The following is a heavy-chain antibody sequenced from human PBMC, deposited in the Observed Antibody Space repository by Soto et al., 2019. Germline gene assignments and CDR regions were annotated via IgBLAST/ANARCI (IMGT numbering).Heavy chain of an antibody. CDR2: IKDGGLT. Sequence: QVQLQQWGAGLLKPSETLSLTCVVYGGSLSGYYWSWIRQPQGKGLEGIGEIKDGGLTNYSPSLKSRATISVDTPKNQLSLKLQSVTAADTAVYYCARGQEGVVATHWDQGTLVTVSS. D-gene: IGHD2-15*01. CDR1: GGSLSGYY. J-gene: IGHJ4*02. V-gene: IGHV4-34*01. CDR3: ARGQEGVVATH.